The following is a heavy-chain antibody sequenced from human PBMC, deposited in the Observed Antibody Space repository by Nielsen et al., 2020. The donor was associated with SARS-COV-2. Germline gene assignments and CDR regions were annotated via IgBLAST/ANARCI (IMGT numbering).Heavy chain of an antibody. V-gene: IGHV4-59*01. CDR2: IYYSGST. CDR1: GGSISSYY. Sequence: ESLKISCTVSGGSISSYYWSWIRQPPGKGLEWIGYIYYSGSTNYNPSLKSRVTISVDTSKNQISLKLSSVTAADTAVYYCARDSRIGGNAFDIWGQGTMVTVSS. J-gene: IGHJ3*02. D-gene: IGHD4-23*01. CDR3: ARDSRIGGNAFDI.